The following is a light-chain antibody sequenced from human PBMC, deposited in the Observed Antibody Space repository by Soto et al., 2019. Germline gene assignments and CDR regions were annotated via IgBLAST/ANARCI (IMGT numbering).Light chain of an antibody. V-gene: IGKV3-20*01. CDR3: QQFANSLYT. J-gene: IGKJ2*01. Sequence: ESVLTQSPGTLSLSPGERATLSCRASQSVSSTYLAWYQQKPGQAPRLLIYGASNRATGIPDRFRGSGSGTDFTLTISRLEPEDFAVYYCQQFANSLYTFGQGTKLEI. CDR1: QSVSSTY. CDR2: GAS.